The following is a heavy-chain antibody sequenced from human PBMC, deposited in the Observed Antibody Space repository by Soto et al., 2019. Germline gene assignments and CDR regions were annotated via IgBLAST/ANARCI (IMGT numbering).Heavy chain of an antibody. CDR1: GFTFNTYA. Sequence: PGGSLRLSCAASGFTFNTYALHWVRQAPGKGLEWVAVISYDGSSKYYADFVKGRFTISRDNSENTLYLQMNSLTTDDSALYYCATDAKRGFSGYEDLDCWGQGTLVNVS. CDR3: ATDAKRGFSGYEDLDC. CDR2: ISYDGSSK. V-gene: IGHV3-30-3*01. D-gene: IGHD5-12*01. J-gene: IGHJ4*02.